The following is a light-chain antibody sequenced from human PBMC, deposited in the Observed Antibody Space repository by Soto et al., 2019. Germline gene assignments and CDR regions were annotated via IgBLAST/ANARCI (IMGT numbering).Light chain of an antibody. CDR2: EVS. Sequence: QSALTQPPSASGSPGQSVTISCTGTSSHVGAYKYVSWYQQHPGKAPKLMIYEVSKRPSGVPDRFSGSKSGNTASLTVSGLQAEDEADYYCSSYAGSNNWVFGGGTKLTVL. CDR1: SSHVGAYKY. CDR3: SSYAGSNNWV. V-gene: IGLV2-8*01. J-gene: IGLJ3*02.